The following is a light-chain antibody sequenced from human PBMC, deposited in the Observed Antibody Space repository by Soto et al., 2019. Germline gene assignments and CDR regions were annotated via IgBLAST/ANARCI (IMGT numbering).Light chain of an antibody. CDR2: SAS. CDR1: QSVSRSY. J-gene: IGKJ1*01. Sequence: PGTLSLSPGERATLSCRASQSVSRSYLAWYQQKPGQAPRLLIYSASSRATGIPDRFSGSESGTDFTLTISRLEPEDFAVYYCQQYGDTPWTFGQGTKVEIK. V-gene: IGKV3-20*01. CDR3: QQYGDTPWT.